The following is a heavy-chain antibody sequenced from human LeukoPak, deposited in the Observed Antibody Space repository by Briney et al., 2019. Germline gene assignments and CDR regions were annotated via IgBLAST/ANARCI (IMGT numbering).Heavy chain of an antibody. D-gene: IGHD6-19*01. CDR1: GGSNSSYY. J-gene: IGHJ5*02. CDR2: IYYSGST. V-gene: IGHV4-59*01. CDR3: ARDSPGYSSGWYWFDP. Sequence: SETLSLTCTVSGGSNSSYYWSWIRQPPGKGLEWIGYIYYSGSTNYSPSLKSRVTISVDTSKNQFSLKLSSVTAADTAVYYCARDSPGYSSGWYWFDPWGQGTLVTVSS.